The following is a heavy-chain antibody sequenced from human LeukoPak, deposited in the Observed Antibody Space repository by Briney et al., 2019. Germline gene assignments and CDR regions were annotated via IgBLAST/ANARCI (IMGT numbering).Heavy chain of an antibody. CDR3: AADRDYGDYGIFDY. Sequence: ASVKVSCKAPGFTFTSSAMQWVRQARGQRLEWIGWIVVGSGNTNYAQKFQERVTITGDISTSTAYMELSSLRSEDTAVYYCAADRDYGDYGIFDYWGQGTLVTVSS. CDR1: GFTFTSSA. CDR2: IVVGSGNT. J-gene: IGHJ4*02. D-gene: IGHD4-17*01. V-gene: IGHV1-58*02.